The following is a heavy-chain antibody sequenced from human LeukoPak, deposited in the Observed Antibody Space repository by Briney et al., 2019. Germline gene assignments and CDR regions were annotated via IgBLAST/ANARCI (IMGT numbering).Heavy chain of an antibody. Sequence: ASVKVSCTASGYSFSDFYIHWLRQAPGQGLEWLGWINPNSGGTNFAQYFQGRVTMTRDTSTSTVYMELSSLRSDDTAVYYCARPLGSLKEYWWFDPWGKGTLVTVSS. CDR3: ARPLGSLKEYWWFDP. D-gene: IGHD2/OR15-2a*01. V-gene: IGHV1-2*02. CDR2: INPNSGGT. CDR1: GYSFSDFY. J-gene: IGHJ5*02.